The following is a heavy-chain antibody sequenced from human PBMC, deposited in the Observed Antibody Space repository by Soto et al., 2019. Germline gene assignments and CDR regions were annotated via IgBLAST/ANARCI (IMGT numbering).Heavy chain of an antibody. CDR3: ARSLYVPAAMGTWFDP. D-gene: IGHD2-2*01. J-gene: IGHJ5*02. CDR1: GYTFTSYG. V-gene: IGHV1-18*01. CDR2: ISAYNGNT. Sequence: QVQLVQSGAEVKKPGASVKVSCKASGYTFTSYGISWVRQAPGQGLEWMGWISAYNGNTNYAQKHQGRVTMTPDTPTSTPYMELRSLRSDDTAGYYCARSLYVPAAMGTWFDPWGQGTLVTVSS.